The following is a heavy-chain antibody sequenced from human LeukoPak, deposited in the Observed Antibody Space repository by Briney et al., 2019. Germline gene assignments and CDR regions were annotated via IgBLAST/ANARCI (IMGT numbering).Heavy chain of an antibody. CDR2: MQYDGSNK. Sequence: GGALRLSCAASGFTFSNYATHWVRQVPGKGLEWLAFMQYDGSNKYYADSVKGRFTISRDISNNTLYLQMNSLRPEDTAVYYCAAPGDSGGYYPVHWGQGTLVTVSS. J-gene: IGHJ4*02. CDR3: AAPGDSGGYYPVH. D-gene: IGHD3-22*01. V-gene: IGHV3-30*02. CDR1: GFTFSNYA.